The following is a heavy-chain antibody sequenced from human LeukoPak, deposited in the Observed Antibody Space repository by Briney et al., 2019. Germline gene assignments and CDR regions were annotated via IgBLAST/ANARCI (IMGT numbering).Heavy chain of an antibody. J-gene: IGHJ3*02. CDR3: TKTSQSPVTPGAFDI. D-gene: IGHD4-11*01. CDR1: GGSFSRSA. CDR2: IIPMFGTP. V-gene: IGHV1-69*05. Sequence: SVKVSCKASGGSFSRSAISWVRQTPGQGLEWMGGIIPMFGTPNYAQKFRGRVSMTTEESTSTAYMELSSLTSEDTAVYYCTKTSQSPVTPGAFDIWGQGTMVTVSS.